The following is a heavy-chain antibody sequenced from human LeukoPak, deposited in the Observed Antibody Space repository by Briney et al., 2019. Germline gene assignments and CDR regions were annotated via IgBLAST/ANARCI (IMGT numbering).Heavy chain of an antibody. D-gene: IGHD2-2*01. J-gene: IGHJ6*02. CDR1: GGTFSSYA. CDR3: ARGGYCSSTSCPEGYYYGMDV. V-gene: IGHV1-69*01. CDR2: IIPIFGTA. Sequence: GSSVKVSCKASGGTFSSYAISWVRQSPGQGLEWMGGIIPIFGTANYAQKFQGRVTITADESTSTAYMELSSLRSGGTAVYYCARGGYCSSTSCPEGYYYGMDVWGQGTTVNVSS.